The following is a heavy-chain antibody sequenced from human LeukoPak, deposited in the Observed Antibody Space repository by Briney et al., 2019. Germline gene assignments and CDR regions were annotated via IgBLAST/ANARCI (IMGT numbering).Heavy chain of an antibody. CDR3: ARGPDYGDYSLYWYFDL. Sequence: SQTLSLTCAISGDSVSSNSAAWNWIRQSPSRGLEWLGRTYYRSKWYNDYAVSVKSRITINPDTSKNQFSLQLNSVTPEDTAVYYCARGPDYGDYSLYWYFDLWGRGTLVTVSS. D-gene: IGHD4-17*01. CDR2: TYYRSKWYN. V-gene: IGHV6-1*01. CDR1: GDSVSSNSAA. J-gene: IGHJ2*01.